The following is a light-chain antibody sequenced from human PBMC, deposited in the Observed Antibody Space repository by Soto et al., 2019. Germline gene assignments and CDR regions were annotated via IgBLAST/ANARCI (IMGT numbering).Light chain of an antibody. CDR1: QTISTH. CDR2: AAS. J-gene: IGKJ4*01. V-gene: IGKV1-39*01. CDR3: QQHYRALRT. Sequence: DIQLTQSPSSLSASVGDRVTITCRASQTISTHLNWYQQKPGQAPKPLLFAASRLQSGVPSRFSGSGSGTDFTLTITSLQPEDFATYYCQQHYRALRTFGGGTKVDLK.